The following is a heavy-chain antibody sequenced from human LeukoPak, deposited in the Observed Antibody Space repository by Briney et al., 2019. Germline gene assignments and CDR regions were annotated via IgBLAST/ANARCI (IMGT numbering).Heavy chain of an antibody. V-gene: IGHV3-53*01. CDR1: GFTVSSNY. Sequence: PGGSLRLSCAASGFTVSSNYMSWVRQAPGKGLEWVSVIYSGGSTYYADSVKGRFAISRDNSKNTLYLQMNSLRAEDTAVYYCARADRYSSGWSPSFDIWGQGIMVTVSS. J-gene: IGHJ3*02. CDR3: ARADRYSSGWSPSFDI. CDR2: IYSGGST. D-gene: IGHD6-19*01.